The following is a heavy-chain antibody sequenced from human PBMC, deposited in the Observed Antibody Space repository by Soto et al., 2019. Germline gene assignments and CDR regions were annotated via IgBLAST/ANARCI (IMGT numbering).Heavy chain of an antibody. CDR3: ARAARFVTIFGVVIGPLNWFAP. D-gene: IGHD3-3*01. CDR2: MNPNSGNT. V-gene: IGHV1-8*01. CDR1: GYTFTSYD. Sequence: ASVKVSCKASGYTFTSYDINWVRQATGQGLEWMGWMNPNSGNTGYAQKFQGRITTTRNTSPSTSYMELSSLRSEDTAVYYCARAARFVTIFGVVIGPLNWFAPWGQGTLVTVSS. J-gene: IGHJ5*02.